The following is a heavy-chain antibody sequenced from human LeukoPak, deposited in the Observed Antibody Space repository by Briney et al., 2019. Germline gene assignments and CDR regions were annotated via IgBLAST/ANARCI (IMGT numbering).Heavy chain of an antibody. CDR1: GYTFTSYY. Sequence: ASVKVSCKASGYTFTSYYMHWVRQAPGQGLEWMGCINPNGGGTNYAQKFQGRVTMTRDTSISTLYMQMSRLRADDTAVYYCASSPRGGFDYWGQGALVTVSS. D-gene: IGHD3-16*01. J-gene: IGHJ4*02. CDR2: INPNGGGT. V-gene: IGHV1-2*02. CDR3: ASSPRGGFDY.